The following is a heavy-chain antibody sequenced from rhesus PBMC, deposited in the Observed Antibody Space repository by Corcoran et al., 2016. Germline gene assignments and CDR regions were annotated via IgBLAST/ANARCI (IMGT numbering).Heavy chain of an antibody. J-gene: IGHJ4*01. V-gene: IGHV4-73*01. CDR1: GVSISGYYY. Sequence: QVKLQQWGEGLVKPSETLSLTCAVYGVSISGYYYWSWIRQPPGQGLEWIGYIYGNSASTNYNPSLKNRVTISKDTSKNQFSLKLSSVTAADTAVYYCARDRGYGSSMYYFDYWGQGVLVTVSS. CDR3: ARDRGYGSSMYYFDY. D-gene: IGHD4-29*01. CDR2: IYGNSAST.